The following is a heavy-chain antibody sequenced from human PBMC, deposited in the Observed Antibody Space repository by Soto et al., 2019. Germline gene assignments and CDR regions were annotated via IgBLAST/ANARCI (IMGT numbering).Heavy chain of an antibody. V-gene: IGHV3-30*03. CDR3: TREPYDNSGYYSDLEGCD. CDR1: GFTFNNYG. D-gene: IGHD3-22*01. J-gene: IGHJ4*02. Sequence: GGSLRLSCVTSGFTFNNYGMHWVRQAPGKGLEWVALISIDGSNKYYGDSVKGRFTISRDNSKKTLYLQMNSLRAEDTAVYYCTREPYDNSGYYSDLEGCDWGQGALVTVSS. CDR2: ISIDGSNK.